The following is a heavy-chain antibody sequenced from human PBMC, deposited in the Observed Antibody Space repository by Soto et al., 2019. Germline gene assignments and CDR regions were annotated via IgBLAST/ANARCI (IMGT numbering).Heavy chain of an antibody. CDR3: ASSSGWYYFDY. Sequence: QVQLQESGPGLVKPSETLSLTCTVSGGSISSYYWSWIRQPPGKGLEWIASVYYSGSTNYNPSLKSRVTISMGTSKNQFSLKMSSVTAADTAVYYCASSSGWYYFDYWGHGTLVIVSS. CDR1: GGSISSYY. D-gene: IGHD6-19*01. J-gene: IGHJ4*01. CDR2: VYYSGST. V-gene: IGHV4-59*01.